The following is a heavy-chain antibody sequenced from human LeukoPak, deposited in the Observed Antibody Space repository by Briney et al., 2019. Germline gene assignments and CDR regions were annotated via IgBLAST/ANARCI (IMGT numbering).Heavy chain of an antibody. D-gene: IGHD2-2*01. CDR1: GYTFTAYC. J-gene: IGHJ4*02. CDR2: IIPNTGGT. V-gene: IGHV1-2*02. CDR3: ARGPYDRYTAMPYYFDY. Sequence: ASVKVSCKASGYTFTAYCMHWVRQAPGQGLEWMGWIIPNTGGTNYAQKFQGRVTMTRDTSITTAYMELSRLRSDDTAVYYCARGPYDRYTAMPYYFDYWGQGTLVTVSS.